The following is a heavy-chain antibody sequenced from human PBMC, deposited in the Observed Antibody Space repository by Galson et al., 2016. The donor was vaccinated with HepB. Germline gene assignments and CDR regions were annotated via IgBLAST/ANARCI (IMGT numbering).Heavy chain of an antibody. D-gene: IGHD6-6*01. CDR3: ARIAAPPSYYYMDV. CDR2: IIPIFGTA. J-gene: IGHJ6*03. Sequence: SVKVSCKASGGTFSSYAVSWVRQAPGQGLEWMGGIIPIFGTANYAQKFLGRVTITADSSTSTAYMELSSLRSEDTAVYYCARIAAPPSYYYMDVWGKGTTVTVSS. V-gene: IGHV1-69*13. CDR1: GGTFSSYA.